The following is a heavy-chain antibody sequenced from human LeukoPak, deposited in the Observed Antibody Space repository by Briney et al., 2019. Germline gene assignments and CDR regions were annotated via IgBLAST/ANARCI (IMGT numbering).Heavy chain of an antibody. V-gene: IGHV3-66*02. CDR1: GFTVSSNY. Sequence: GGSLRLSCAASGFTVSSNYTSWVRQAPGKGPEWVSVIYSGGSTYYADSVKGRFTISRDNSKNTLYLQMNSLRAEDTAVYYCAREGGSCYFDYWGQGTLVTVSS. D-gene: IGHD2-15*01. J-gene: IGHJ4*02. CDR2: IYSGGST. CDR3: AREGGSCYFDY.